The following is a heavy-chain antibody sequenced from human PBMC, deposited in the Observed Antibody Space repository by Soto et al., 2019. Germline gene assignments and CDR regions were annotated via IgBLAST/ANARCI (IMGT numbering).Heavy chain of an antibody. CDR2: INPDGGT. Sequence: SETLSLTCAVYGASFSGYYWHWIRQPPGKGLEWIGEINPDGGTNYHPSPKSRVTISIDPSKTQFSVKLTQVTAADTAVYYCARGQRSDPCFDYWGQGALVTVSS. J-gene: IGHJ4*02. V-gene: IGHV4-34*01. CDR3: ARGQRSDPCFDY. CDR1: GASFSGYY.